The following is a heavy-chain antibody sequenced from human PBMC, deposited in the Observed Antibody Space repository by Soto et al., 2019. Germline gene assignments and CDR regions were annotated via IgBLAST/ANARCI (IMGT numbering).Heavy chain of an antibody. Sequence: SVNVSCNQSGVAFRSYAISWVRQAPGQGLEWMGGIIPIFGTANYAQKFQGRVTITADESTSTAYMELSSLRSEDTAVYYRAVSMTTVTPSGIDAWGQGTTVTGSS. J-gene: IGHJ6*02. CDR3: AVSMTTVTPSGIDA. CDR1: GVAFRSYA. V-gene: IGHV1-69*01. CDR2: IIPIFGTA. D-gene: IGHD4-4*01.